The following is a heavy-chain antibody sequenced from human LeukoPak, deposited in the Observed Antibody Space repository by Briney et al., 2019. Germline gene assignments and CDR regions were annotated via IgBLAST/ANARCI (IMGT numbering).Heavy chain of an antibody. J-gene: IGHJ4*02. CDR1: GYTFTGYY. CDR3: ARVPMPAAIRYFDY. D-gene: IGHD2-2*02. CDR2: INPNSGDT. Sequence: ASVKVSCKASGYTFTGYYMHWVRQAPGQGLEWMGWINPNSGDTNYAQKFQGRVTMTRDTSISTAYMELSRLRSDDTAVYYCARVPMPAAIRYFDYWGQGTLVTVSS. V-gene: IGHV1-2*02.